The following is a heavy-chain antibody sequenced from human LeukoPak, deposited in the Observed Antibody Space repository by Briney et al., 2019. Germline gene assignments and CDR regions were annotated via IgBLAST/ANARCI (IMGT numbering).Heavy chain of an antibody. CDR2: ISSSGANT. CDR1: GFTFSSSA. Sequence: GGSLRLSCAASGFTFSSSAMTWVRQAPGKGLEWVSGISSSGANTYYADSVKGRFTSSRDNSKNTLLLQMNSLRAEDTAVYYCAKGIMGLSCSSTSCYEIDYWGQGTLVTVSS. D-gene: IGHD2-2*01. CDR3: AKGIMGLSCSSTSCYEIDY. J-gene: IGHJ4*02. V-gene: IGHV3-23*01.